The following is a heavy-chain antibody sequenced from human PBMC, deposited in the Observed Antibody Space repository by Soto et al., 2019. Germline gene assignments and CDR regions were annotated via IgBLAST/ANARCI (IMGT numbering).Heavy chain of an antibody. V-gene: IGHV1-69*01. Sequence: QVQLVQSGAEVKKPGSSVKVSCKASGGTFSSYAISWVRQAPGQGLEGMGGILPIFGTANYGQKFQGRVTITADESTSTAYMELSSLRSEDTAVYYCARVRNTMYSSGWYDYWGQGTLVTVSS. CDR2: ILPIFGTA. J-gene: IGHJ4*02. D-gene: IGHD6-19*01. CDR1: GGTFSSYA. CDR3: ARVRNTMYSSGWYDY.